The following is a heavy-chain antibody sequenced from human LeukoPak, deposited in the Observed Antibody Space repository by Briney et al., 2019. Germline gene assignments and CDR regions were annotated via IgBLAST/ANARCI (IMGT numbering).Heavy chain of an antibody. D-gene: IGHD6-25*01. J-gene: IGHJ4*02. CDR1: GFTFSTYA. CDR2: ISYDGSNK. CDR3: AKECGATGY. Sequence: QPGRSLRLSCAASGFTFSTYAMHWVRQAPGKGLEWVAVISYDGSNKYYADSVKGRFTISRDNSKNTLYLQMNSLRAEDTAVYYCAKECGATGYWGQGTLVTVSS. V-gene: IGHV3-30-3*01.